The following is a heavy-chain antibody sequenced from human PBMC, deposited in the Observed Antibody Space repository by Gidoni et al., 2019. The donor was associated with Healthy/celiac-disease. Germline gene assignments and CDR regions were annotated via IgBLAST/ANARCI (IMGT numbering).Heavy chain of an antibody. CDR2: SYHSGST. Sequence: QVHLQESGPGLVKPSETLSLTCAVSGYSISSGYYWGWIRQPPGKGLEWIGSSYHSGSTYYNPSIKSRVTIAVDTSKNQFSLKLSSVTAADTAVYYCARDLDTYYYDSSGLGGMDVWGQGTTVTVSS. CDR1: GYSISSGYY. D-gene: IGHD3-22*01. CDR3: ARDLDTYYYDSSGLGGMDV. J-gene: IGHJ6*02. V-gene: IGHV4-38-2*02.